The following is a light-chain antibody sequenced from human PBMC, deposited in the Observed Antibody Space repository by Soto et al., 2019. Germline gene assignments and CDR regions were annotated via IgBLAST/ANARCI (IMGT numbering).Light chain of an antibody. Sequence: QSALTQPASVSGSPGQSITISCTGTSSDVGNYKYVSWYQQHPGKATKLMIYEVSNRPSGVSNRFSGSKSGNTASLTISGLQAEDETDYYCFSYTSSGTYVFGTGTQLTVL. CDR2: EVS. J-gene: IGLJ1*01. V-gene: IGLV2-14*01. CDR1: SSDVGNYKY. CDR3: FSYTSSGTYV.